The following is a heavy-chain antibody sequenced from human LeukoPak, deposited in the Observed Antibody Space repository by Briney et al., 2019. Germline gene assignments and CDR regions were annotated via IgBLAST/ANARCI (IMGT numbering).Heavy chain of an antibody. Sequence: GSSLRLSCAASGFTFSSYGMHWVRQAPGKGLEWVAVITYDGSNKYYADSVKGRFTISRDNSKNTLYLQMNSLRAEDTAVYYCAKIPSATVVTSFGLWGQGTLVTVSS. CDR2: ITYDGSNK. J-gene: IGHJ5*02. CDR3: AKIPSATVVTSFGL. CDR1: GFTFSSYG. V-gene: IGHV3-30*18. D-gene: IGHD4-23*01.